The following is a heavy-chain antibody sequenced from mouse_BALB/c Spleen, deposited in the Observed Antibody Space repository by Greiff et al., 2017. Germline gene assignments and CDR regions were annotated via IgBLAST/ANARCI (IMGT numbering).Heavy chain of an antibody. V-gene: IGHV5-17*02. Sequence: VQLKESGGGLVQPGGSRKLSCAASGFTFSSFGMHWVRQAPEKGLEWVAYISSGSSTIYYADTVKGRFTISRDNPKNTLFLQMTSLRSEDTAMYYCARGGYGYDWYFDVWGAGTTVTVSS. D-gene: IGHD2-2*01. CDR3: ARGGYGYDWYFDV. CDR2: ISSGSSTI. J-gene: IGHJ1*01. CDR1: GFTFSSFG.